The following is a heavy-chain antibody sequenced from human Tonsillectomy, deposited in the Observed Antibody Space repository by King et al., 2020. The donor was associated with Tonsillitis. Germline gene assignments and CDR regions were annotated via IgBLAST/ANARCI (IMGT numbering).Heavy chain of an antibody. Sequence: VQLVESGGGLVQPGGSLRLSCAASGFTFSNYWMHWVRQAPGKGLVWVSHIDTDGSTTAYADSVKGRFTISRDNAKNTLYLQVNSLRAEDTAVYYCTRSSPWSGSWQYFCNYWGQGTLVTVSS. V-gene: IGHV3-74*01. D-gene: IGHD6-13*01. CDR3: TRSSPWSGSWQYFCNY. CDR1: GFTFSNYW. CDR2: IDTDGSTT. J-gene: IGHJ4*02.